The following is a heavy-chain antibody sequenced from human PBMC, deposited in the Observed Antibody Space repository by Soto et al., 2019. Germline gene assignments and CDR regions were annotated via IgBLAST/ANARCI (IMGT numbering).Heavy chain of an antibody. Sequence: SETLSLTCTVSGGSISGYYWSWIRQPPGKGLEWIGYIYYSGSTNYNPSLKSRVTISVDTSKNQFSLKLSSVTAADTAVYYCARRWGDYFDYWGQGTLVTVS. J-gene: IGHJ4*02. CDR3: ARRWGDYFDY. D-gene: IGHD3-16*01. V-gene: IGHV4-59*08. CDR1: GGSISGYY. CDR2: IYYSGST.